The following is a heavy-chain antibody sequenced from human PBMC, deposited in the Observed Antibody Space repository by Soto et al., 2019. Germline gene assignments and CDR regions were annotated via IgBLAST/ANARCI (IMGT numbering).Heavy chain of an antibody. V-gene: IGHV3-30-3*01. CDR3: ARHPAGIAVAVYYYYRMDV. D-gene: IGHD6-19*01. J-gene: IGHJ6*02. CDR1: GFTFSSYA. CDR2: ISYDGSNK. Sequence: QVQLVESGGGVVQPGRSLRLSCAASGFTFSSYAMHWVRQAPGKGLEWVAVISYDGSNKYYADSVKGRFTISRDNSKNTLYLQMNSLRAEDTAEYYCARHPAGIAVAVYYYYRMDVWGQGTTVTVFS.